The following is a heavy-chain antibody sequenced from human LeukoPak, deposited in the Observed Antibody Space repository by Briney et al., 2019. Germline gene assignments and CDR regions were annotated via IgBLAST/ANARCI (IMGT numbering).Heavy chain of an antibody. Sequence: VASVKVSCKASGYTFTSCYMHWVRQAPGQGLEWMGWINPNSGGTNYAQKFQGWVTMTRDTSISTAYMELSRLRSDDTAVYYCARDLDTAMGYWGQGTLVTVSS. J-gene: IGHJ4*02. V-gene: IGHV1-2*04. CDR3: ARDLDTAMGY. D-gene: IGHD5-18*01. CDR2: INPNSGGT. CDR1: GYTFTSCY.